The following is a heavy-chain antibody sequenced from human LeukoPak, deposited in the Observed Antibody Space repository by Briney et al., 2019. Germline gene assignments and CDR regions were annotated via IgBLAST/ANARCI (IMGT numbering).Heavy chain of an antibody. Sequence: GGSLRLSCVASGFTFSSYLMSWVRQAPGKGLEWVANIKQDGGEKYYVDSVKGRFTISRDNAKNSLYLQMNSLRAEDTAVYYCARDLYCSGGSCYYFDYWGQGTLVTVSS. D-gene: IGHD2-15*01. V-gene: IGHV3-7*01. CDR1: GFTFSSYL. CDR3: ARDLYCSGGSCYYFDY. J-gene: IGHJ4*02. CDR2: IKQDGGEK.